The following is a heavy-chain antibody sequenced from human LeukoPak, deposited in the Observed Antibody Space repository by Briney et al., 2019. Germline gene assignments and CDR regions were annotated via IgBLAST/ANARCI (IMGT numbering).Heavy chain of an antibody. CDR3: ARGSSSWYAYYYYYYHMDV. CDR2: ISAYNGNT. CDR1: GYTFTSYG. D-gene: IGHD6-13*01. Sequence: GASVKVSCKASGYTFTSYGISWVRQAPGQGLEWMGWISAYNGNTNYAQKFQGRVTITADKSTSTAYMELSSLRSEDTAVYYCARGSSSWYAYYYYYYHMDVWGKGTTVTVSS. V-gene: IGHV1-18*01. J-gene: IGHJ6*03.